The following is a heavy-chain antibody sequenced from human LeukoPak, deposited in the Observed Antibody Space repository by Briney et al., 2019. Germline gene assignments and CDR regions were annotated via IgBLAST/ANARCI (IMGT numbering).Heavy chain of an antibody. Sequence: ASVKVSYKASGYTFTSYDINWVRQATGQGLEWVGWMNPNSGNTGYAQKFQGRVTMTRNTSISTAYMELSSLRSEDTAVYYCARGRRLRLGELFFYWGQGTLVTVSS. J-gene: IGHJ4*02. V-gene: IGHV1-8*01. D-gene: IGHD3-16*01. CDR1: GYTFTSYD. CDR2: MNPNSGNT. CDR3: ARGRRLRLGELFFY.